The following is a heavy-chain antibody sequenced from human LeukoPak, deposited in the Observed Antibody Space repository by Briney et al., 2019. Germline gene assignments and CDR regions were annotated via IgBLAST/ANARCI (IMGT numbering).Heavy chain of an antibody. CDR2: INHSGST. D-gene: IGHD5-12*01. V-gene: IGHV4-34*01. CDR3: ARDIVATINDYYGMDV. Sequence: SETLSLTCAVYGGSFSGYCWSWIRQPPGKGLEWIGEINHSGSTNYNPSLKSRVTISVDTYKNQFSLKLNSVTAADTAVYYCARDIVATINDYYGMDVWGQGTTVTVSS. CDR1: GGSFSGYC. J-gene: IGHJ6*02.